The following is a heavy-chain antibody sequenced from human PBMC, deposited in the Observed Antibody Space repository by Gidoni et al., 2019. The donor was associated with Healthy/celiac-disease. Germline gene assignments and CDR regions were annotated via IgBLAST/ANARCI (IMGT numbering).Heavy chain of an antibody. Sequence: AASGFTFSSYGMHWVRQAPGKGLEWVAVIWYDGSNKYYADSVKGRFTISRDNSKNTLYLQMNSLRAEDTAVYYCARDAASDFWSGYPEGNYFDYWGQGTLVTVSS. CDR2: IWYDGSNK. J-gene: IGHJ4*02. CDR3: ARDAASDFWSGYPEGNYFDY. D-gene: IGHD3-3*01. CDR1: GFTFSSYG. V-gene: IGHV3-33*01.